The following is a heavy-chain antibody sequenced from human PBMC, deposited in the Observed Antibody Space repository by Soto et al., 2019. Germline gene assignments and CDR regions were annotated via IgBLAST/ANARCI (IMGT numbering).Heavy chain of an antibody. CDR2: ISAYNGNT. Sequence: QVQLVQSGAEVKKPGASVKVSCRASGYTFTSYVISWVRQAPAQGLEWMGWISAYNGNTNFAQKLQGRVTMTTDTSXXTAYMELRSLRSDGTAVYYCARVVATVAGPYGMDVWGQGSTVTVSS. J-gene: IGHJ6*02. D-gene: IGHD6-19*01. CDR3: ARVVATVAGPYGMDV. V-gene: IGHV1-18*01. CDR1: GYTFTSYV.